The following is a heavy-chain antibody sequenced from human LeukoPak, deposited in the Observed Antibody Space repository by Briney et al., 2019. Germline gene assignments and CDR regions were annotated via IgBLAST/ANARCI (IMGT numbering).Heavy chain of an antibody. CDR1: GDSINNNRYY. V-gene: IGHV4-39*07. CDR3: ARKATLRSGSGYYADY. CDR2: VFYSGDT. J-gene: IGHJ4*02. D-gene: IGHD3-3*01. Sequence: PSETLSLTCTVSGDSINNNRYYWGWIRQSPGKGLQWIGSVFYSGDTYLNPSLKSRVTISVDGSKNQFSLKLSSVTAADTAVYYCARKATLRSGSGYYADYWGQGTLVTVSS.